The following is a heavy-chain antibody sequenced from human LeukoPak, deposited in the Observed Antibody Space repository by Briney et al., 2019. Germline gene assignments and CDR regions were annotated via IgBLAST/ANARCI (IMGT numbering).Heavy chain of an antibody. CDR2: IGAYNGNT. CDR3: VRGLMREYSKDWYMHHFDY. D-gene: IGHD6-19*01. V-gene: IGHV1-18*01. J-gene: IGHJ4*02. CDR1: GYTFTSYG. Sequence: ASVKVSCKASGYTFTSYGISWVRQAPGQGLEGWGGIGAYNGNTNYAQKLQGRVTMTTDTSTSTAYMELRSLRSDDTAVYYCVRGLMREYSKDWYMHHFDYWGQGTPVTVSP.